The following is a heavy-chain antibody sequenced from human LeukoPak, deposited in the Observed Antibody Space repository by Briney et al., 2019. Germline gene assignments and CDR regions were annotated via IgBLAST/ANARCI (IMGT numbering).Heavy chain of an antibody. Sequence: SETLSLTCTVSGGSISRNYWSWIRQTPGKGLEWIGYIHSIGTTNYNPSLESRLTISIDTSKNQFSLKLSSVTAADTAVYYCATSYYGSGTYYNWFDPWGQGTLVTVSS. J-gene: IGHJ5*02. D-gene: IGHD3-10*01. V-gene: IGHV4-59*01. CDR3: ATSYYGSGTYYNWFDP. CDR1: GGSISRNY. CDR2: IHSIGTT.